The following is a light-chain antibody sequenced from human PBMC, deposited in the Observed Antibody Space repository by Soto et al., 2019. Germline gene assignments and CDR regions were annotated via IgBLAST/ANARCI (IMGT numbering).Light chain of an antibody. CDR1: QSLLHSNGYNY. Sequence: DIVMTQSPLSLPVTPGEPSSISCRSSQSLLHSNGYNYLDWYLQKPGQSPQLLIYLGSNRASGVPGRFRGIGSVTDFTLKIRRVEAEAVGVYYCMPALQTPVTLGPGTKVYIK. CDR3: MPALQTPVT. V-gene: IGKV2-28*01. CDR2: LGS. J-gene: IGKJ3*01.